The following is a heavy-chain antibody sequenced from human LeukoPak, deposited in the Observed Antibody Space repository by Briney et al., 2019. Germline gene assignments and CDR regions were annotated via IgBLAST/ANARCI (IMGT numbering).Heavy chain of an antibody. CDR1: GFTFSSYW. CDR3: ARGRPHGNNY. J-gene: IGHJ4*02. V-gene: IGHV3-74*01. CDR2: IASDGSST. D-gene: IGHD2/OR15-2a*01. Sequence: GGSLRLSCAVSGFTFSSYWMNWVRQAPGKGLVWVSRIASDGSSTTYADSVKGRFSISRDNAKNTLYLQMNSLRVEDTAVYYCARGRPHGNNYWGQGTLVTVSS.